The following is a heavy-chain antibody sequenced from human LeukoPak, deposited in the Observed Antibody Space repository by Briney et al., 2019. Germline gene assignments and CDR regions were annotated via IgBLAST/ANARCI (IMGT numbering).Heavy chain of an antibody. V-gene: IGHV3-21*04. J-gene: IGHJ4*02. CDR1: GFTFSSYS. D-gene: IGHD1-26*01. CDR3: AKVPIVGAHFDY. Sequence: GGSLRLSCAASGFTFSSYSFNWVRQAPGKGLEWVSSVNTVSSYIYYADSVRGRFTISRDNSKNTLYLQMNSLRAEDTAVYYCAKVPIVGAHFDYWGQGTLVTVSS. CDR2: VNTVSSYI.